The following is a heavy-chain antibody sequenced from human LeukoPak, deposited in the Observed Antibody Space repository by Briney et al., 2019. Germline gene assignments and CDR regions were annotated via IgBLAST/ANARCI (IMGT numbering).Heavy chain of an antibody. D-gene: IGHD6-13*01. CDR2: ISSNGGST. V-gene: IGHV3-64*01. CDR1: GFTFSSYA. CDR3: AREGIATAGGAFDI. J-gene: IGHJ3*02. Sequence: GGSLRLSCAASGFTFSSYAMHWVRQAPGKGLEYVSAISSNGGSTYYANSVKGRFTISRDNSKNTLYLQMGSLRAEDMAVYYCAREGIATAGGAFDIWGQGTMVTVSS.